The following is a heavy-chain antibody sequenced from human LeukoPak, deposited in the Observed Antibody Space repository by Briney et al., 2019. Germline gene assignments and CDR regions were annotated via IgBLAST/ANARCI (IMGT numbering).Heavy chain of an antibody. CDR3: ARHYYDSRQGALDY. D-gene: IGHD3-22*01. J-gene: IGHJ4*02. CDR2: ISSSGSTI. V-gene: IGHV3-11*04. CDR1: GFTFSDYY. Sequence: GGSLRLSCAASGFTFSDYYMSWIRQAPGKGLEWVSYISSSGSTIYYADSVKGRFTISRDNAKNSLYLQMNSLRAEDTAVYHCARHYYDSRQGALDYWGQGTLVTVSS.